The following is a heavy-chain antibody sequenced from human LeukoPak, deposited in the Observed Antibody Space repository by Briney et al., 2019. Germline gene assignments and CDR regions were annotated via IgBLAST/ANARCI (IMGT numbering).Heavy chain of an antibody. CDR2: IKQDGSEK. CDR3: ARSVTAADY. Sequence: GGSLRLSCAASGFTFSSYAMSWVRQAPGKGLEWVANIKQDGSEKNYVDSVKGRFTISRDNAKNALYLQMNSLRAEDTAVYYCARSVTAADYWGQGTLVTVSS. V-gene: IGHV3-7*01. D-gene: IGHD2-21*02. CDR1: GFTFSSYA. J-gene: IGHJ4*02.